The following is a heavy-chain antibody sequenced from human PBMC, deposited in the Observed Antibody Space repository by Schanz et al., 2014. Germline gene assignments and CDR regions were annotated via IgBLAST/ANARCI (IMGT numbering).Heavy chain of an antibody. Sequence: EVHLLESGGGLVQPGGSLRLSCAASGFTFSNHALSWVRQAPGKGLEWVSNISPTGSSTYYADSVKGRFTISRDNSRKTLYLQMNSRRADDTAIYRCARENSSGYSPAVTYYIDVWGKGTTVTVSS. D-gene: IGHD3-22*01. CDR2: ISPTGSST. V-gene: IGHV3-23*01. CDR3: ARENSSGYSPAVTYYIDV. CDR1: GFTFSNHA. J-gene: IGHJ6*03.